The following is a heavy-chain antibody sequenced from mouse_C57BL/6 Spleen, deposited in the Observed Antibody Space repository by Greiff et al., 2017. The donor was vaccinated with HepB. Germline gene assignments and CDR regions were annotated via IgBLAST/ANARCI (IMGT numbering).Heavy chain of an antibody. J-gene: IGHJ2*01. CDR2: IYPGDGDT. D-gene: IGHD3-1*01. CDR3: ARKRANSLYFDY. Sequence: VQLKESGAELVKPGASVKISCKASGYAFSSYWMNWVKQRPGKGLEWIGQIYPGDGDTNYNGKFKGKATLTADKSSSTAYMQLSSLTSEDSAVYFCARKRANSLYFDYWGQGTTLTVSS. V-gene: IGHV1-80*01. CDR1: GYAFSSYW.